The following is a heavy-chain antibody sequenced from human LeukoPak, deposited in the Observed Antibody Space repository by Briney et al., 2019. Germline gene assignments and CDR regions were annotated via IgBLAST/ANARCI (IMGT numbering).Heavy chain of an antibody. CDR3: ARGPMIVVVVAATPVVWRGWFDP. Sequence: SETLSLTCTVYGGSFSGYYWSWIRQPPGKGLEWIGEINHSGSTNYNPSLKSRVTISVDTSKNQFSLKLSSVTAADTAVYYCARGPMIVVVVAATPVVWRGWFDPWGQGTLVTVSS. CDR2: INHSGST. D-gene: IGHD2-15*01. J-gene: IGHJ5*02. CDR1: GGSFSGYY. V-gene: IGHV4-34*01.